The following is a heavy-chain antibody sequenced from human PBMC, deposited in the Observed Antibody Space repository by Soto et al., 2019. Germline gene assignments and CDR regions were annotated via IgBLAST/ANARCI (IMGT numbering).Heavy chain of an antibody. V-gene: IGHV4-59*01. D-gene: IGHD6-13*01. Sequence: SETLSLTCTVSGGSISSYYWSWIRQPPGKGLEWIGYIYYTGSTDYNPSLKSRVTMSVDTSKNQFSLKLGSVTAADTAVYYCALCIAAAGTWWFDPWGQGTLVTVSS. CDR1: GGSISSYY. CDR3: ALCIAAAGTWWFDP. J-gene: IGHJ5*02. CDR2: IYYTGST.